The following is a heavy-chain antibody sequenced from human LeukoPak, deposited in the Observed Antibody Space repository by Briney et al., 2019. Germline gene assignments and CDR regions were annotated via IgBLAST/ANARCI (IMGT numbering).Heavy chain of an antibody. D-gene: IGHD2-15*01. J-gene: IGHJ4*02. CDR2: ISGGADPI. Sequence: GGSLRLSCVASGFSLSSYSINWVRQAPGKGLEWVSYISGGADPIYYADSVKGRFTISRDIGKNSLYLQMNSLRVEDTAVYYCARDRRYSDSGIFYYDYWGQGALVTVSS. V-gene: IGHV3-48*01. CDR3: ARDRRYSDSGIFYYDY. CDR1: GFSLSSYS.